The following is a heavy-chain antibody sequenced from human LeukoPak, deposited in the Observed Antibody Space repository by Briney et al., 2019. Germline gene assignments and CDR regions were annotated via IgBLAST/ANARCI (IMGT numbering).Heavy chain of an antibody. J-gene: IGHJ4*02. Sequence: GGSLRLSCAASVFTFIDYYMSWIRQAPGKGLEWRSYISSSGYTIYYADSVKGRFTISRDNAKNSLYLQMNSLRAEDAAVYYCARKEYSSSWYAIDSWGQGTLVTVSS. CDR3: ARKEYSSSWYAIDS. CDR2: ISSSGYTI. V-gene: IGHV3-11*01. CDR1: VFTFIDYY. D-gene: IGHD6-13*01.